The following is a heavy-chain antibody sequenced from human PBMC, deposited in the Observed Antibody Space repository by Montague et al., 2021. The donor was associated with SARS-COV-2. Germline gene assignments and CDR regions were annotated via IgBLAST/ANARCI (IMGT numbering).Heavy chain of an antibody. J-gene: IGHJ5*02. D-gene: IGHD2-21*02. CDR3: ARQGDWNQNWFDP. V-gene: IGHV4-39*01. CDR2: YSGNN. Sequence: YSGNNYYKPPLRSRVAMSVDRSKNQFALNLSPVTAADTAVYYCARQGDWNQNWFDPWGQGTLVTVSS.